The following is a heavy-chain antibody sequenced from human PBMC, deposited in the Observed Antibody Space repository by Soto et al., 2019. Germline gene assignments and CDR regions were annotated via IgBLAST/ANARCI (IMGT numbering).Heavy chain of an antibody. CDR3: VRGEQQLQPVDY. CDR2: INHSGST. V-gene: IGHV4-34*01. CDR1: GGSFSGYY. J-gene: IGHJ4*02. Sequence: SETLSLTCAVYGGSFSGYYWSWIRQPPGKGLEWIGEINHSGSTNYNPSLKSRVTISVDTSKNQFSLKLSSVTAADTAVYYCVRGEQQLQPVDYWGQGTLVTVSS. D-gene: IGHD6-13*01.